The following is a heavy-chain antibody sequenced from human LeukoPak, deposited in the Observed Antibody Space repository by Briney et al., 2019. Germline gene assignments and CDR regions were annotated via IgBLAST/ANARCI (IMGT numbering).Heavy chain of an antibody. J-gene: IGHJ4*02. CDR3: ARGSIFGVVTCDY. V-gene: IGHV1-69*13. Sequence: SVKVSCKASGGTFSSYAISWVRQAPGQGLEWMGGIIPTFGTANYAQKFQGRVTITADESTSTAYMELSSLRSEDTAVYYCARGSIFGVVTCDYWGQGTLVTVSS. CDR2: IIPTFGTA. CDR1: GGTFSSYA. D-gene: IGHD3-3*02.